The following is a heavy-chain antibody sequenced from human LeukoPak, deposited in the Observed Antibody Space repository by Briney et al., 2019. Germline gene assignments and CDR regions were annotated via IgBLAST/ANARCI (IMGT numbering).Heavy chain of an antibody. CDR1: GFTFTTYW. V-gene: IGHV3-7*01. CDR2: INQVGSSK. CDR3: AKDWAVAGSPYYFDY. Sequence: GGSLRLSCAASGFTFTTYWMGWVRQAPGKGPEWVANINQVGSSKYFVDSVKGRFIISRDNSKNTLYLQMKSLRAEDTAVYYCAKDWAVAGSPYYFDYWGQGTLVTVSS. J-gene: IGHJ4*02. D-gene: IGHD6-19*01.